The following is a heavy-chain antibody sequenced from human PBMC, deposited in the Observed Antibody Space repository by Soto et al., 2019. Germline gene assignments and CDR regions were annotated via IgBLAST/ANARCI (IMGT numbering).Heavy chain of an antibody. V-gene: IGHV5-51*01. Sequence: GESLKISCKGSGYRFTIYWIGWVRQRPGKGLEWMGIIYPGDSDTRYSPSFQGQVTISADKSISTAYLQWSSLKASDTAMYYCARVESGYVPDYWGQGTLVTVSS. CDR1: GYRFTIYW. CDR2: IYPGDSDT. CDR3: ARVESGYVPDY. D-gene: IGHD5-12*01. J-gene: IGHJ4*02.